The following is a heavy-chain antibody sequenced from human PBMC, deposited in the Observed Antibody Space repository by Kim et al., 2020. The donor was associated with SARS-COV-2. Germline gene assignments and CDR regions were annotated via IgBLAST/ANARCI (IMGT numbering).Heavy chain of an antibody. V-gene: IGHV3-48*03. Sequence: GGSLRLSCAASGFFFSSYEMIWVRQAPGKGPEWVSYIRISGETVTSADAVKGRFTNSRDNAGNSLYLQMNSLRGEYTAIYYCTRWHRDGSAFYGLDAWGKRTAVTVS. J-gene: IGHJ6*03. D-gene: IGHD6-19*01. CDR2: IRISGETV. CDR1: GFFFSSYE. CDR3: TRWHRDGSAFYGLDA.